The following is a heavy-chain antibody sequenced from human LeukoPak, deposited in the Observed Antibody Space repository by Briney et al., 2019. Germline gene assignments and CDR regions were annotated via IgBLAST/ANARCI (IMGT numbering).Heavy chain of an antibody. CDR3: DGFLQTVTTFLDY. J-gene: IGHJ4*02. Sequence: GGSLRLSCAASGFTFSSYGMHWVRQAPGKGLEWVAFIRYDGSNKYYADSVKGRFTISRDNSKNTLYLQMNSLRAEDTAVYYCDGFLQTVTTFLDYWGQGTLVTVSS. CDR1: GFTFSSYG. CDR2: IRYDGSNK. D-gene: IGHD4-17*01. V-gene: IGHV3-30*02.